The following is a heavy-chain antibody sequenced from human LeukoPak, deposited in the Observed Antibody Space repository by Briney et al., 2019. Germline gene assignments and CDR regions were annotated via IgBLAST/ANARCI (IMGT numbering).Heavy chain of an antibody. V-gene: IGHV1-46*01. Sequence: ASVKVSCKASGYTFTSYYMHWVRQAPGQGLEWMGINNPSGGSTSYAQKFQGRVTMTRDTSTSTVYMELSSLRSEDTAVYYCARDGRPYCGGDCYSDPFDYWGQGTLVTVSS. J-gene: IGHJ4*02. CDR3: ARDGRPYCGGDCYSDPFDY. CDR2: NNPSGGST. CDR1: GYTFTSYY. D-gene: IGHD2-21*02.